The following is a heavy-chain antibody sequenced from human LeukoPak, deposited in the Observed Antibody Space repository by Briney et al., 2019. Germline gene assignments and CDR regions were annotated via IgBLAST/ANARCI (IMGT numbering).Heavy chain of an antibody. D-gene: IGHD6-13*01. V-gene: IGHV1-8*03. CDR3: ARVGQQLVRSDDY. CDR2: MIPNSGNT. CDR1: GYTFTSYD. Sequence: ASVKVSCKASGYTFTSYDINWVRQATGQGLEWMGWMIPNSGNTGYAQKFQGRVTITADESTSTAYMELSSLRSEDTAVYYCARVGQQLVRSDDYWGQGTLVTVSS. J-gene: IGHJ4*02.